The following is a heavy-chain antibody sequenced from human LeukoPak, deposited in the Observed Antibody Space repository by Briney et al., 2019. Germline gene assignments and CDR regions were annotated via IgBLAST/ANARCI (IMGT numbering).Heavy chain of an antibody. CDR3: ARGHYYYYMDV. Sequence: SETLSLTCTVSGGSISSYYWSWIRQPPGKGLEWIGYIYYSGSTNYNPSLKSRVTISVDTSKNQFSLKLSSVTAADTAVYYCARGHYYYYMDVWGKGTTVTISS. CDR2: IYYSGST. J-gene: IGHJ6*03. V-gene: IGHV4-59*01. CDR1: GGSISSYY.